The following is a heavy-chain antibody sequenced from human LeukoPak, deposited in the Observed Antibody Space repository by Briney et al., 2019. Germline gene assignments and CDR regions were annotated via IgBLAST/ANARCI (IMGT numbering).Heavy chain of an antibody. Sequence: GGSLRLSCAASGFAFSNDWMSWVRQAPGKGLEWVGRIKSKTSSGTTDYAAPVKGRFTISRDDSKNMLYLQMDSLKTEDTAVYYCTVIQGWGLGSYYVDYWGQGTLVTVSS. CDR1: GFAFSNDW. D-gene: IGHD3-10*01. J-gene: IGHJ4*02. V-gene: IGHV3-15*01. CDR2: IKSKTSSGTT. CDR3: TVIQGWGLGSYYVDY.